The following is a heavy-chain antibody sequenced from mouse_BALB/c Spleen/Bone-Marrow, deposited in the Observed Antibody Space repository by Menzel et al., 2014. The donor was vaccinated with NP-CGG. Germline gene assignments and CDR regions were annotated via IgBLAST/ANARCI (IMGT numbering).Heavy chain of an antibody. Sequence: EVKLVESGGGLVKPGGSLKLSCAASGFTFSDYYMYWVRQTPEKRLEWVATISDGGGYTYYPDSVKGRFTISRDNAKNNLYLQMSSLKSEDTAMYYCANYYGSTWFAYWGQGTLVTVSA. D-gene: IGHD1-1*01. CDR1: GFTFSDYY. J-gene: IGHJ3*01. V-gene: IGHV5-4*02. CDR3: ANYYGSTWFAY. CDR2: ISDGGGYT.